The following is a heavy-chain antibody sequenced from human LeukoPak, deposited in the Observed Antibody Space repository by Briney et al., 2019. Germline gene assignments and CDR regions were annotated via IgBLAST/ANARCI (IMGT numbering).Heavy chain of an antibody. Sequence: PSETLSLTCTVSGGSISSYYWSWIRQPPGKGLEWIGYIYYSGSTNYNPSLKSRVTISVDTSKNQFSLKLSSVTAADTAVYYCAGLIGGGPYGMDVWGQGTTVTVSS. CDR1: GGSISSYY. V-gene: IGHV4-59*08. J-gene: IGHJ6*02. CDR2: IYYSGST. CDR3: AGLIGGGPYGMDV. D-gene: IGHD2-15*01.